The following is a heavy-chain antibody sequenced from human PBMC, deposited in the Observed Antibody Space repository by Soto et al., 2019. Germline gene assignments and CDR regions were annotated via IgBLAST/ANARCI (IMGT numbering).Heavy chain of an antibody. V-gene: IGHV3-21*01. CDR2: ISSSSYYI. D-gene: IGHD3-10*01. CDR3: ARDLGEVSAF. CDR1: GFPLRSSS. Sequence: GGSLRLSCAASGFPLRSSSMNWVRQAPGKGLEWLSSISSSSYYIFYADSVKGRFTISRDNAKNSLYLQMHSLRAEDTAVYYCARDLGEVSAFWGQGTPVTVSS. J-gene: IGHJ4*02.